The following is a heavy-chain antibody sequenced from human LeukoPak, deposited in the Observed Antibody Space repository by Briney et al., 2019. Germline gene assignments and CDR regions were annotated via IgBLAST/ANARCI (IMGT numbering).Heavy chain of an antibody. Sequence: GRSLRLSCAASGFTFSTYGMHWVRQAPGKGLEWVAVISYDGTQTYHADSVKRRFTISRDNSKNTLYLQMNSLRAEDTAVYYCATERGLFSGSYYALFDHWGQGTLVTVSS. D-gene: IGHD1-26*01. V-gene: IGHV3-30*03. CDR1: GFTFSTYG. CDR2: ISYDGTQT. CDR3: ATERGLFSGSYYALFDH. J-gene: IGHJ4*02.